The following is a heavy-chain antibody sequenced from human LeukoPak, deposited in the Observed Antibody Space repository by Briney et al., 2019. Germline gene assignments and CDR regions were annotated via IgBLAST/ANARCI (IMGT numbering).Heavy chain of an antibody. CDR1: GFTFSNHA. Sequence: GGSLRLSCAGSGFTFSNHALIWVRQAPGRGLEWVSAIKGSGSFTKYADSVTGRFTISRDNSKNMLYLQMSSLTADDTAIYYCARDPNGDYIGAFDFGGQGTMVTVSS. CDR2: IKGSGSFT. D-gene: IGHD4-17*01. V-gene: IGHV3-23*01. J-gene: IGHJ3*01. CDR3: ARDPNGDYIGAFDF.